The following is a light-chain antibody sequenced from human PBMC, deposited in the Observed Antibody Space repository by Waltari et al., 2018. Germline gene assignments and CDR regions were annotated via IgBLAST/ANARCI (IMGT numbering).Light chain of an antibody. CDR2: PAS. J-gene: IGKJ4*01. V-gene: IGKV1-9*01. CDR1: QGIRSF. Sequence: DIQLTQSPPFLSASVGDRVTITCRASQGIRSFLAWYQQKPGRAPKLLIYPASTLQSGVPSRFSGSGSETDFTLTISSLQPEDFATYYCQHFHSYPLTFGGGTKVEIK. CDR3: QHFHSYPLT.